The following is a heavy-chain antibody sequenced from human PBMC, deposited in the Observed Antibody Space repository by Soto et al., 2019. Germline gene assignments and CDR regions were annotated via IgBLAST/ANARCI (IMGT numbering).Heavy chain of an antibody. CDR3: AREEGSCGGGYCFRSACDL. CDR2: TFNDAGRL. V-gene: IGHV3-21*01. Sequence: EVQLVESGGRLVKPGGSLRLSCAVSGFALSAYSIAWVRQAPGKGLEWVSFTFNDAGRLYYADSVKGRFAISRDDAKNSVYLQMNSLRAEDTAVYYCAREEGSCGGGYCFRSACDLSGQGTVVTVS. D-gene: IGHD2-15*01. J-gene: IGHJ3*01. CDR1: GFALSAYS.